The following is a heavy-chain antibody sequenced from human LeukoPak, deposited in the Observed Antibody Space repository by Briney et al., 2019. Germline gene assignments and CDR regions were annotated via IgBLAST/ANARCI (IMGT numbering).Heavy chain of an antibody. D-gene: IGHD6-19*01. J-gene: IGHJ4*02. CDR3: ARVDSAWALHF. V-gene: IGHV3-33*01. Sequence: GGSLRLSCAASGFTFSGSGMHWVRQAPGKGLEWVAIIWYDGSKKYYADSVKGRFTISRDNSKNTLYLEMNSLRAEGTAVYYCARVDSAWALHFWGQGTLVTVSS. CDR2: IWYDGSKK. CDR1: GFTFSGSG.